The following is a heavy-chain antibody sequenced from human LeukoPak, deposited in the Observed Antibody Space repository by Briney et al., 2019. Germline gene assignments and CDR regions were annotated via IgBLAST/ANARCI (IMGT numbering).Heavy chain of an antibody. J-gene: IGHJ3*02. CDR2: IYGSGST. CDR1: GGSISRYY. D-gene: IGHD3-10*01. V-gene: IGHV4-4*07. Sequence: SETLSLTCTVSGGSISRYYWSWIRQPAGKGLQWIGRIYGSGSTTYNPSLKSRLTMSVDTSKNQFSLKLSSVTAADTAVYYCARQHSGSYYPHDAFDIWGQGTMVTVSS. CDR3: ARQHSGSYYPHDAFDI.